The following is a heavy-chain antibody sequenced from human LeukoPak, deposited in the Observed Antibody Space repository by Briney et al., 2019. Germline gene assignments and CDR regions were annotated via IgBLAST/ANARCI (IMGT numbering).Heavy chain of an antibody. J-gene: IGHJ5*02. D-gene: IGHD5-24*01. CDR1: GFTFSSYW. V-gene: IGHV3-7*01. CDR3: ARDEYRSRWLHP. CDR2: RKGDGSEK. Sequence: GGSLRLSCAASGFTFSSYWMSWVRLAPGKGLEWVANRKGDGSEKWYADSVKGRFTISRDNAQNSVHLQMNSLRAEDTAVYHCARDEYRSRWLHPWGQGTLVTVTS.